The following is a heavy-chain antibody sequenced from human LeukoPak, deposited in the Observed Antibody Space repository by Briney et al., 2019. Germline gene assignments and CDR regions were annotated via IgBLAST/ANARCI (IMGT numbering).Heavy chain of an antibody. J-gene: IGHJ5*02. D-gene: IGHD2-21*02. Sequence: SETLSLTCTVSGGSVSSGSYYWSWIRQPPGKGLEWIGYIYYSGSTNYNPSLKSRVTISVDTSKNQFSLKLSSVTAADTAVYYCARDGDLGWFDPWGQGTLVTVSS. CDR3: ARDGDLGWFDP. CDR1: GGSVSSGSYY. CDR2: IYYSGST. V-gene: IGHV4-61*01.